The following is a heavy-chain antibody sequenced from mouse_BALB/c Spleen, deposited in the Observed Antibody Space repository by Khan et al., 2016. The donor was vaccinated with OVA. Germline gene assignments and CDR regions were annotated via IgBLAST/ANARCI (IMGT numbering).Heavy chain of an antibody. CDR1: GYSFTSYL. CDR2: IYPGNNET. CDR3: TRGGYSSFAY. J-gene: IGHJ3*01. D-gene: IGHD2-12*01. V-gene: IGHV1-5*01. Sequence: VQLKQSGTVLARPGASVKMSCKTSGYSFTSYLIHWVKQRPGQGLEWIGDIYPGNNETTYNQKFKDKAKLTAGTTASTAYIELSILTNEDFAVYYCTRGGYSSFAYWGQGTLVTVSA.